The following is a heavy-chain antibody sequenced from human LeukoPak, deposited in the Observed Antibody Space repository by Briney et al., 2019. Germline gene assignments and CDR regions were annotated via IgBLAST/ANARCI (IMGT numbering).Heavy chain of an antibody. CDR3: ARAIASAGSNWFEP. CDR1: GYTFTNDD. CDR2: MNPNSGNT. J-gene: IGHJ5*02. V-gene: IGHV1-8*01. Sequence: ASVKVSCKASGYTFTNDDINWVRQATGQGPEWMGWMNPNSGNTGYAQKFQGRVTMTRNTSNSTAYMELSSLRSEDTAVYYCARAIASAGSNWFEPWGQGTLVTVSS. D-gene: IGHD6-13*01.